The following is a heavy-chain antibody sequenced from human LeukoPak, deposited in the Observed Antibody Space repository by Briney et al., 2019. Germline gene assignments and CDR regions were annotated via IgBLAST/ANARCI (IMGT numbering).Heavy chain of an antibody. J-gene: IGHJ4*02. Sequence: GGSLRLSCAASGFTFSSYSMNWVRQAPGKGLEWVSSISSSSSYIYYADSVKGRFTISRDNAKNSLYLQMNSLRAEDTAVYYCARDQLLWFGELPKGPFDYWGQGTLVTVSS. CDR2: ISSSSSYI. V-gene: IGHV3-21*01. D-gene: IGHD3-10*01. CDR3: ARDQLLWFGELPKGPFDY. CDR1: GFTFSSYS.